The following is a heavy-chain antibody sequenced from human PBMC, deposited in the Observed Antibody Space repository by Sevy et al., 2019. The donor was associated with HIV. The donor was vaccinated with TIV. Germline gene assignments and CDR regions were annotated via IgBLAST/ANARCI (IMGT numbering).Heavy chain of an antibody. D-gene: IGHD6-13*01. J-gene: IGHJ6*02. CDR1: GGSISSSSYY. CDR3: AGDRSSSWYGDYYYYYVMDV. V-gene: IGHV4-39*02. Sequence: SETLSLTCTVSGGSISSSSYYWGWIRQPPGKGLEWLGGIYYSGSTYYNPSLKSRVTISVVTSKNQFSLKLSSVTAADTAVYYCAGDRSSSWYGDYYYYYVMDVWGQGTTVTVSS. CDR2: IYYSGST.